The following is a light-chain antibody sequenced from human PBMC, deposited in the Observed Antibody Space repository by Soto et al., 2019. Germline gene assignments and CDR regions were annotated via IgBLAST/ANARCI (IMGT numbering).Light chain of an antibody. J-gene: IGLJ2*01. Sequence: QSVLTQPPSVSGAPGQRVTISCTGSRFNIGAGYDVQWYQQLPGTAPKLLIYGNSNRPSGVPDRFSGSKSDTSASLAITGLQAEDEADYYCQSYDSNLSGYVVFGGGTKLTVL. V-gene: IGLV1-40*01. CDR2: GNS. CDR1: RFNIGAGYD. CDR3: QSYDSNLSGYVV.